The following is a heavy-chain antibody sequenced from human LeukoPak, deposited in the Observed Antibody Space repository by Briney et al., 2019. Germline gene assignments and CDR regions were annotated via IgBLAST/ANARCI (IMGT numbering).Heavy chain of an antibody. Sequence: PGGSLRLSCAVSGFTVSSNYMSWVRQAPGKGLEWVSVIYSGGSTYYADSVKGRFTISRDNSKNTLYLQMNSLRAEDTAVYYCARDMARAFDYWGQGTLVTVSS. D-gene: IGHD3-10*01. J-gene: IGHJ4*02. CDR2: IYSGGST. CDR3: ARDMARAFDY. V-gene: IGHV3-66*01. CDR1: GFTVSSNY.